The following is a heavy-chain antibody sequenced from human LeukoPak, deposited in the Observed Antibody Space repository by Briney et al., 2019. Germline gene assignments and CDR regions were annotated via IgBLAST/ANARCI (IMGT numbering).Heavy chain of an antibody. CDR3: ARDRYYDFWSGQNWFDP. J-gene: IGHJ5*02. Sequence: GGSLRLSCAASGFTFSSYSMNWVRQAPGKGLEWVANIKQDGSEKYYVDSVKGRFTISRDNAKNSLYLQMNSLRAEDTAVYYCARDRYYDFWSGQNWFDPWGQGTLVTVSS. D-gene: IGHD3-3*01. CDR2: IKQDGSEK. V-gene: IGHV3-7*01. CDR1: GFTFSSYS.